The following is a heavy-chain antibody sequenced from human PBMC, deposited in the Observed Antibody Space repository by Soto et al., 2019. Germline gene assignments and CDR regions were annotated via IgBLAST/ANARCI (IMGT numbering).Heavy chain of an antibody. CDR1: GGSISSYY. J-gene: IGHJ3*02. D-gene: IGHD3-3*01. CDR2: IYYSGST. CDR3: ARHGHYDFWSVYPPSFDI. Sequence: QVQLQESGPGLVKPSETLSLTCTVSGGSISSYYWSWIRQPPGKGLEWIGYIYYSGSTNYNPSLKVGATVREEPASTLFSLKLSLVTAADTAVYFCARHGHYDFWSVYPPSFDIWGQGTMVTVSS. V-gene: IGHV4-59*08.